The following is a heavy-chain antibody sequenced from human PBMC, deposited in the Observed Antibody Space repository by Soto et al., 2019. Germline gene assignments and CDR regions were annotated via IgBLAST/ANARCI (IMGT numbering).Heavy chain of an antibody. CDR1: GGSISRGGYY. CDR3: ARGVFL. Sequence: QVQLQESGPGLVKPSQTLSLTCTVSGGSISRGGYYCSWIRQHPGPGLEWIGYISNSGSNYYNPSLQSRVTIAVDTSKNQFSLILNDVTAADPAVYYWARGVFLWGQGNLVNVSS. D-gene: IGHD2-8*01. V-gene: IGHV4-31*03. CDR2: ISNSGSN. J-gene: IGHJ1*01.